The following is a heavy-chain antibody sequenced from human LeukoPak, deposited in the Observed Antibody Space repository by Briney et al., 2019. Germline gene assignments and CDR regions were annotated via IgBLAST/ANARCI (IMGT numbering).Heavy chain of an antibody. D-gene: IGHD6-13*01. CDR1: GYTFSSYA. CDR3: AREQQPDQNWFDP. V-gene: IGHV1-69*06. CDR2: IIPIFGTA. Sequence: SVKVSCKASGYTFSSYAISWVRQAPGQGLEWMGGIIPIFGTANYAQKFQGRVTITADKSTSTAYMELSSLRSEDTAVYYCAREQQPDQNWFDPWGQGTLVTVSS. J-gene: IGHJ5*02.